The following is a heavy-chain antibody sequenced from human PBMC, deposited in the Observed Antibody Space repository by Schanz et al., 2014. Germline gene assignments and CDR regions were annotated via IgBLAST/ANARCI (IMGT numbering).Heavy chain of an antibody. CDR2: ISPILGIA. CDR3: ARGYGDSPTDF. J-gene: IGHJ4*02. CDR1: GYTFTSYG. D-gene: IGHD4-17*01. V-gene: IGHV1-69*10. Sequence: QVQLVQSGAEVKKPGASVKVSCKASGYTFTSYGISWVRQAPGQGLEWMGWISPILGIANYAQNFQGRVTITADKSTSTAYMELTSLRSEDTAVYYCARGYGDSPTDFWGQGTLVTVSS.